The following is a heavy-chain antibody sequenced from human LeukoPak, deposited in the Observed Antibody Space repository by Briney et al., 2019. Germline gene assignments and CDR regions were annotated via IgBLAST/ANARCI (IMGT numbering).Heavy chain of an antibody. CDR2: INHSGST. D-gene: IGHD3-22*01. CDR1: GFTFSSYA. J-gene: IGHJ4*02. Sequence: GSLRLSCAASGFTFSSYAMSWVRQPPGKGLEWIGEINHSGSTNYNPSLKSRVTISVDTSKNQFSLKLSSVTAADTAVYYCATRNYYDSSGYPLNGYYFDYWGQGTLVTVSS. CDR3: ATRNYYDSSGYPLNGYYFDY. V-gene: IGHV4-34*08.